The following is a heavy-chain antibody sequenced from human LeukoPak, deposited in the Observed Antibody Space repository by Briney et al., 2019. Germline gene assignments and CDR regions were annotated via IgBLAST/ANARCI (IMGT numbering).Heavy chain of an antibody. D-gene: IGHD3-22*01. CDR2: IKSKTDGGAT. V-gene: IGHV3-15*01. CDR3: ARVLNYYDSSGYYFSY. Sequence: GGSLRLSCAASGFTFSNAWMSWVRQAPGKGLEWVGRIKSKTDGGATDYAAPVKGRFTISRDDSKNTLYLQMNSLRAEDTAVYYCARVLNYYDSSGYYFSYWGQGTLVTVSS. J-gene: IGHJ4*02. CDR1: GFTFSNAW.